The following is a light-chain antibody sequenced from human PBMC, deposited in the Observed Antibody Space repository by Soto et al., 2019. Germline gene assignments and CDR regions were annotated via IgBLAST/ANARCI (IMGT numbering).Light chain of an antibody. CDR2: DVS. CDR3: CSYAGSYTPVV. V-gene: IGLV2-11*01. Sequence: QSALTQPRSVSGSPGQSVTISCTGTSSDVGGYNYVSWYQQHPGKAPKLMIYDVSKRPSGVPDRFSGSKSGNTASLTISGRQAEEEADYYCCSYAGSYTPVVFGGGTKLTVL. CDR1: SSDVGGYNY. J-gene: IGLJ2*01.